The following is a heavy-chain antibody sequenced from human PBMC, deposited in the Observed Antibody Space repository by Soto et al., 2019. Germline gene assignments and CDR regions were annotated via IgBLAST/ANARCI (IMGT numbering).Heavy chain of an antibody. CDR1: GGTFSSYA. CDR2: IIPIFGTA. Sequence: SVKVSCKASGGTFSSYAISWVRQAPGQGLEWMGGIIPIFGTANYAQKFQGRVTITADESTSTAYMELSSLRSEDTAVYYCARGLTAARLGFGYYYYGMDVWGQGTTVTVSS. J-gene: IGHJ6*02. CDR3: ARGLTAARLGFGYYYYGMDV. D-gene: IGHD6-6*01. V-gene: IGHV1-69*13.